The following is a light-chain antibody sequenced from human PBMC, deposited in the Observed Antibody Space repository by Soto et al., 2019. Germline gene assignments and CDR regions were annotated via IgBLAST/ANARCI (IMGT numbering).Light chain of an antibody. Sequence: QSALTQPASVSGSPGQSITISCTGTSSDVGASDYVSWYQHYPGKAPKLLIYEVSNWPSGVSTRFSGSKSGDTASLTISGLQAEDEADYYCSSYTSNIYVIFGGGTKLTVL. CDR2: EVS. CDR3: SSYTSNIYVI. J-gene: IGLJ2*01. CDR1: SSDVGASDY. V-gene: IGLV2-14*01.